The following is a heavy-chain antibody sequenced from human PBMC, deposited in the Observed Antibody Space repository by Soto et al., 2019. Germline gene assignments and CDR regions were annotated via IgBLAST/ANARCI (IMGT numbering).Heavy chain of an antibody. Sequence: GASVKVSCRASGYTFSAYSLDWVRQAPGRGLEWMGRINPNSGATTYAPKFQGRVSMTRDTSLNTAYLEMLSLSSDDTAVYYCARLWAKLWQPTSDSGDYWGQGTLVTVSS. J-gene: IGHJ4*02. D-gene: IGHD1-26*01. CDR1: GYTFSAYS. V-gene: IGHV1-2*06. CDR2: INPNSGAT. CDR3: ARLWAKLWQPTSDSGDY.